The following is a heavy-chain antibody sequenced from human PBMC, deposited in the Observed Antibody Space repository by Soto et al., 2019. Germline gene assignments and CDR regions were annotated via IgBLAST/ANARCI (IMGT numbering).Heavy chain of an antibody. CDR2: IYYSGNT. J-gene: IGHJ6*02. V-gene: IGHV4-30-4*01. CDR1: GGSISSGYYY. Sequence: PSETLSLTCSVSGGSISSGYYYWSWIRQPPGKGLEWIGNIYYSGNTYYNPSLKSRLIISVDKSKNQFSLKLSSVTAADTAVYYCASERDYDFWSGPRCYGMDVWGQGTTVTVSS. CDR3: ASERDYDFWSGPRCYGMDV. D-gene: IGHD3-3*01.